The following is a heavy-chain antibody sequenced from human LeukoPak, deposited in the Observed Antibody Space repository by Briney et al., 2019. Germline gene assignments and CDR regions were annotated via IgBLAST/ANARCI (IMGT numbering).Heavy chain of an antibody. V-gene: IGHV4-34*01. D-gene: IGHD3-10*01. CDR2: INHSGST. CDR3: ASRGDGGFDY. CDR1: GGSFSGYY. J-gene: IGHJ4*02. Sequence: SETLSLTCAVYGGSFSGYYWSWIRQPPGKGLEWIGEINHSGSTNYNPSLKSRVTISVDTFKNQFSLKLSSVTAADTAVYYCASRGDGGFDYWGQGTLVTVSS.